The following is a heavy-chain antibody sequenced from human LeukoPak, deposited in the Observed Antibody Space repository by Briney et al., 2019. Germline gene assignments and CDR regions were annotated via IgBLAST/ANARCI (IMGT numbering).Heavy chain of an antibody. CDR3: ARSSEGRYYYDSSGFSYYYYYMDV. D-gene: IGHD3-22*01. J-gene: IGHJ6*03. CDR2: IYYSGST. Sequence: SETLSLTCTVSGGSISSYYWSWIRQPPGKGLEWIGYIYYSGSTYYNPSLRSRVTISVDTSRNQFSLKLSSVTAADTAVYYCARSSEGRYYYDSSGFSYYYYYMDVWGKGTTVTISS. V-gene: IGHV4-59*01. CDR1: GGSISSYY.